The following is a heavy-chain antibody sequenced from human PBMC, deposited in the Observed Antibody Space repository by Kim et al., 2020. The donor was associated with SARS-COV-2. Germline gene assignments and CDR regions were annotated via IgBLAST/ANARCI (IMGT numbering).Heavy chain of an antibody. CDR1: GFTFSSYA. CDR3: AKDLLGSGWYVDNWFDP. Sequence: GGSLRLSCAASGFTFSSYAMSWVRQAPGKGLEWVSAISGSGGSTYYADSVKGRFTISRDNSKNTLYLQMNSLRAEDTAVYYCAKDLLGSGWYVDNWFDPWGQGTLVTVSS. J-gene: IGHJ5*02. D-gene: IGHD6-19*01. V-gene: IGHV3-23*01. CDR2: ISGSGGST.